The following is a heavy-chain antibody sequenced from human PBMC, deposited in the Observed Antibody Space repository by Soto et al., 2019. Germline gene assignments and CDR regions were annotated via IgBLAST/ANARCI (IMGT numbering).Heavy chain of an antibody. Sequence: ASETLSLTCTVSGGPISSHYWSWVRQPPGKGLEWIGYLYYTGSTNYNASLKSQVTMSLDTSKNQFSLMLTSVTAADTAVYYCARVGATVTSQALGFDHWGQGILVTVSS. CDR2: LYYTGST. V-gene: IGHV4-59*11. J-gene: IGHJ4*02. CDR3: ARVGATVTSQALGFDH. CDR1: GGPISSHY. D-gene: IGHD4-17*01.